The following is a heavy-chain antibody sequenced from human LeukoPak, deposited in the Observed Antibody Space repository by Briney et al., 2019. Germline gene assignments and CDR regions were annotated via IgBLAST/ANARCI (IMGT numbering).Heavy chain of an antibody. CDR1: GGSISSSSYY. D-gene: IGHD1-26*01. CDR3: ARQRDGGSGSYYSTPNYFDY. J-gene: IGHJ4*02. CDR2: IYYSGST. Sequence: SETLSLTCTVSGGSISSSSYYWGWIRQPPGKGLEWIGSIYYSGSTYYNPSLKSRVTISVGTSKNQFSLKLSSVTAADTAVYYCARQRDGGSGSYYSTPNYFDYWGQGTLVTVSS. V-gene: IGHV4-39*01.